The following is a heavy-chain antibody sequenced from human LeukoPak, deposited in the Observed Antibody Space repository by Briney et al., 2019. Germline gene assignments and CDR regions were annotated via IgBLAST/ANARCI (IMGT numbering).Heavy chain of an antibody. Sequence: QPGGSMRLSCAASGFTFSSYWMSWVRQAPGKGLEWVANIKQDGSEKYYVDSVKGRFTISRDNAKNSLYLQMNSLRAEDTAVYYCARVPYSSSPNFDYWGQGTLVTVSS. V-gene: IGHV3-7*01. J-gene: IGHJ4*02. CDR3: ARVPYSSSPNFDY. CDR2: IKQDGSEK. D-gene: IGHD6-6*01. CDR1: GFTFSSYW.